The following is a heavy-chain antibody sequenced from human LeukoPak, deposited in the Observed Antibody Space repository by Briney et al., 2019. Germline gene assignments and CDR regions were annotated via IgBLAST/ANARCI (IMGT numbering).Heavy chain of an antibody. Sequence: ASVKVSCKASGYTFITYGISWVRQAPGQGLEWMGWINPHTGETKNAPILHDRVTMTADPFTDTAYMERRSLRSDDTAVYYCAGGDFDFDSWGQGTLVTVS. D-gene: IGHD2-21*01. V-gene: IGHV1-18*04. CDR3: AGGDFDFDS. CDR1: GYTFITYG. J-gene: IGHJ4*02. CDR2: INPHTGET.